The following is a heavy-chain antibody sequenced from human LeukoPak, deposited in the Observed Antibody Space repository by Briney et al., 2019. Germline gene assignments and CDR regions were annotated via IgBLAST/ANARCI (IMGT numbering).Heavy chain of an antibody. CDR1: GFTFSSYG. D-gene: IGHD3-10*01. CDR2: IWYDGSNK. CDR3: ARARAARAYYYYGMDV. V-gene: IGHV3-33*01. Sequence: GGSLRLSRAASGFTFSSYGMHWVRQAPGKGLEWVAVIWYDGSNKYYADSVKGRFTISRDNSKNTLYLQMNSLRAEDTAVYYCARARAARAYYYYGMDVWGQGTTVTVSS. J-gene: IGHJ6*02.